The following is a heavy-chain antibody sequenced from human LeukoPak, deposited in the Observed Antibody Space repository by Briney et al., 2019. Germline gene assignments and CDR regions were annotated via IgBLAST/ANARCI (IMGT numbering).Heavy chain of an antibody. Sequence: PGESLKISCKGSGYSFTTYWIGWVRQLPGKGLEWMGIIYPGDSDTRYSPSFQGQVTISVDKSISTAYLQWSSLKASDTAMYYCARPDINCSGGSCLGGGFDYWGQGTLVTVSS. CDR3: ARPDINCSGGSCLGGGFDY. D-gene: IGHD2-15*01. CDR1: GYSFTTYW. J-gene: IGHJ4*02. V-gene: IGHV5-51*01. CDR2: IYPGDSDT.